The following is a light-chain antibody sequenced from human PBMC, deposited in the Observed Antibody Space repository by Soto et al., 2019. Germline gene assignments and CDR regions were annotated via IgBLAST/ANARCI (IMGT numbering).Light chain of an antibody. CDR1: SSDVGSYNL. Sequence: QSVLTQPASVSGSPGQSITISCTGTSSDVGSYNLVSWYQHHPGKAPQLMLYEGNKRPSGVSNRFSGSKSGNTASLTISGLQAEDEADYYCCSYAGSSSVVFGGGTKLTVL. CDR3: CSYAGSSSVV. CDR2: EGN. V-gene: IGLV2-23*01. J-gene: IGLJ2*01.